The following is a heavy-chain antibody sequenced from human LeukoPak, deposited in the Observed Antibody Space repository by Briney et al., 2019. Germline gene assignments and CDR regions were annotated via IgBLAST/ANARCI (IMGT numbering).Heavy chain of an antibody. CDR2: ISAYNGNT. V-gene: IGHV1-18*01. Sequence: ASVKVSCKASGYTFTSYGISWVRQAPGQGLEWMGWISAYNGNTNYAQKLQGRVTMTTDTSTSTAYMELRSLRSDDTAVYYCARDRIGLRWLQLGGSVAFDIWGQGTMVTVSS. J-gene: IGHJ3*02. CDR1: GYTFTSYG. CDR3: ARDRIGLRWLQLGGSVAFDI. D-gene: IGHD5-24*01.